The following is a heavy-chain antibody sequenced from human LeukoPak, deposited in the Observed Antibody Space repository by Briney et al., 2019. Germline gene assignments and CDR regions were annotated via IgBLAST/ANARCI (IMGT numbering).Heavy chain of an antibody. CDR3: AKEGDRYYHYYMDV. Sequence: PGGSLRLSCAASGFTFSSYVMSWVRQAPGKGLEWVSSLSGSDGGTYYADSVKGRFTISRDNSKNTLYLHMNSLRAEDTAIYYCAKEGDRYYHYYMDVWGEGTTVTVSS. J-gene: IGHJ6*03. CDR1: GFTFSSYV. D-gene: IGHD2-21*02. CDR2: LSGSDGGT. V-gene: IGHV3-23*01.